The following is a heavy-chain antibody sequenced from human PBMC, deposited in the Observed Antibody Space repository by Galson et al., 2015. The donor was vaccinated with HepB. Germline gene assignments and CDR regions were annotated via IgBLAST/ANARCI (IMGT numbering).Heavy chain of an antibody. CDR1: GFTFRSNW. Sequence: SLRLSCAASGFTFRSNWMHWVRQAPGKGLVWVSHINSDGSSTNYADSVKGRFAIFRDNAENTLYLQMNSLRAEDTAVYYCARGGISELRVFDRWGQGTMVTVSS. J-gene: IGHJ3*02. V-gene: IGHV3-74*01. D-gene: IGHD1-14*01. CDR2: INSDGSST. CDR3: ARGGISELRVFDR.